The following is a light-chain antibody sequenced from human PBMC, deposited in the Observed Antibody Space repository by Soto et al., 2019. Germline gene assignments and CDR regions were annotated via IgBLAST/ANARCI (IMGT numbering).Light chain of an antibody. CDR1: SSDVGGYNS. J-gene: IGLJ1*01. CDR3: SSYTSSSTPCV. V-gene: IGLV2-14*01. Sequence: QSVLTQPASVPGSPGQSITISCTGTSSDVGGYNSVSWYQQHPGKAPKLMIYEVSNRPSGVSNRFSGSKSGNTASLTISGLQAEDEADYYCSSYTSSSTPCVFGTGTKVTVL. CDR2: EVS.